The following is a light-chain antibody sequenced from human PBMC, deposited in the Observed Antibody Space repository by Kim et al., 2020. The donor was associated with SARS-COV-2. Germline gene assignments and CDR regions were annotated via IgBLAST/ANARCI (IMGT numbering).Light chain of an antibody. J-gene: IGLJ3*02. CDR2: SNN. Sequence: ELTQPPSASVTPGQRVTISCSGSRSNIGSNTVDWYQQFPGTAPKLLIYSNNQRPSGVPDRFSGSKSGTSASLAISGLQSVDEADYYCATWDDSLRGWVFGGGTQLTVL. CDR1: RSNIGSNT. V-gene: IGLV1-44*01. CDR3: ATWDDSLRGWV.